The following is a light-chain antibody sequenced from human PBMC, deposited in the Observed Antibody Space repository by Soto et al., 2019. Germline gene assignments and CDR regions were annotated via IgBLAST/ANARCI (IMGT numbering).Light chain of an antibody. J-gene: IGKJ1*01. CDR1: QSVSSS. CDR3: HQYVRTPRP. CDR2: GAS. Sequence: EVVLTQSPGTLSLSPGERATLSCWASQSVSSSLAWYQQKPGPAPRLLIYGASSRATGIPDRFSGSGSGTDFTLTISRLEPEDFAVYYCHQYVRTPRPFGQGTNVES. V-gene: IGKV3-20*01.